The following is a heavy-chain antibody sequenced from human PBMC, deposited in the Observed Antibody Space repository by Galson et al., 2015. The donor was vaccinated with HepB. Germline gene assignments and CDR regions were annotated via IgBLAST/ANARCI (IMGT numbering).Heavy chain of an antibody. CDR2: ISSSSSYI. V-gene: IGHV3-21*01. D-gene: IGHD3-22*01. J-gene: IGHJ4*02. CDR1: GFTFSSYS. CDR3: ARDGGSSGYYSDY. Sequence: SLRLSCAASGFTFSSYSMNWVRQAPGKGLEWVSSISSSSSYIYYADSVKGRFTISRGNAKNSLYLQMNSLRAEDTAVYYCARDGGSSGYYSDYWGQGTLVTVSS.